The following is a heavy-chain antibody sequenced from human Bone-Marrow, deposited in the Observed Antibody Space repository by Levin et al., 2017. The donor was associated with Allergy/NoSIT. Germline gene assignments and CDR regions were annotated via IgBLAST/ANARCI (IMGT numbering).Heavy chain of an antibody. D-gene: IGHD3-10*01. V-gene: IGHV3-43*01. CDR3: AKDMLLWSQVDFGPFDY. J-gene: IGHJ4*02. CDR2: ISWDGGST. Sequence: PGGSLRLSCAASGFTFDDYTMHWVRQAPGKGLEWVSLISWDGGSTYYADSVKGRFTISRDNSKNSLYLQMNSLRTEDTALYYCAKDMLLWSQVDFGPFDYWGQGTLVTVSS. CDR1: GFTFDDYT.